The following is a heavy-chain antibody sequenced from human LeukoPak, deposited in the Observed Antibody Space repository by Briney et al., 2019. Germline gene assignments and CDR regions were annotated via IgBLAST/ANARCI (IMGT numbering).Heavy chain of an antibody. CDR1: GFTFRSFG. D-gene: IGHD3-10*01. CDR2: ISYDVSNK. V-gene: IGHV3-30*18. Sequence: GGSLRLSCATSGFTFRSFGMHWVRQAPGKGLEWVAIISYDVSNKHYGDSVRGRFTISRDNSKNTLYLQMNGLRGEDTAVYYCAKEVHGSGSYYNDGMDVWGQGTTVTVSS. J-gene: IGHJ6*02. CDR3: AKEVHGSGSYYNDGMDV.